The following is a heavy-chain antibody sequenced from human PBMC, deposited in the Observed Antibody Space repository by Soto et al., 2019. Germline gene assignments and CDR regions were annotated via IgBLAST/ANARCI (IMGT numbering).Heavy chain of an antibody. CDR2: ISGSGGST. D-gene: IGHD3-10*01. V-gene: IGHV3-23*01. Sequence: PGGSLRLSCAASGFTFSSYAMSWVRQAPGKGLEWVSAISGSGGSTYYADSVKGRFTISRDNSKNTLYLQMNSLRAEDTAVYSCAKDPYISGYFDYWGQGTLVTVSS. J-gene: IGHJ4*02. CDR3: AKDPYISGYFDY. CDR1: GFTFSSYA.